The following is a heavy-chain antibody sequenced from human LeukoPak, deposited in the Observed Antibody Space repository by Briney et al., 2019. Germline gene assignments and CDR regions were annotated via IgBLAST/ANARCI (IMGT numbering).Heavy chain of an antibody. CDR2: ISYDGSNK. D-gene: IGHD2-2*01. J-gene: IGHJ5*02. CDR3: AKGCSSTSCYARDWFDP. Sequence: GGSLRLSCAASGFTFSSYAMHWVRQAPGKGLEWVAVISYDGSNKYYADSVKGRFTISRDNSKNTLYLQINSLRAEDTAVYYCAKGCSSTSCYARDWFDPWGQGTLVTVSS. CDR1: GFTFSSYA. V-gene: IGHV3-30-3*01.